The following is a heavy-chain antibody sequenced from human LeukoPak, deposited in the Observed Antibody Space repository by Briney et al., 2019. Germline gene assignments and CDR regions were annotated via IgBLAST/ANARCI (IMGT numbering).Heavy chain of an antibody. CDR1: GFTFSDYA. V-gene: IGHV3-23*01. CDR2: FSDNGGYT. CDR3: AKFRNPGADCIDTSCYGGFDS. J-gene: IGHJ4*02. Sequence: GGSLRLSCKASGFTFSDYAMSWARQAPGKGLEWVSGFSDNGGYTYYADSVKGRFAISRDNSKNTLFLQMNSLRVEDTAIYYCAKFRNPGADCIDTSCYGGFDSWGQGTLVTVSS. D-gene: IGHD2-2*01.